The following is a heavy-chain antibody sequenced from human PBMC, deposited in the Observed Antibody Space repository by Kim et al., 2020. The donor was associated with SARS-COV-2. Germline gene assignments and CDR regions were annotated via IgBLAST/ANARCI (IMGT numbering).Heavy chain of an antibody. D-gene: IGHD2-2*01. J-gene: IGHJ4*02. CDR2: N. CDR3: ARDKSPASFDY. Sequence: NDYAVAVNGRFTINSDTSKNQFSLQLNSVPPEDTAVYYCARDKSPASFDYWGQGTLVTVSS. V-gene: IGHV6-1*01.